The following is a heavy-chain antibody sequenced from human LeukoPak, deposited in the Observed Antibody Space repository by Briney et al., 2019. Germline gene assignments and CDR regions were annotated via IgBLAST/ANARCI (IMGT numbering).Heavy chain of an antibody. CDR3: ARALSVAAQYYCYGMDV. Sequence: ASVKVSCKASGYTFTGYYMHWVRQAPGQGLEWMGWINPNSGGTNYAQKFQGRVTMTRDTSISTAYMELSRLRSDDTAVYYCARALSVAAQYYCYGMDVWGQGTTVTVSS. D-gene: IGHD6-19*01. CDR1: GYTFTGYY. CDR2: INPNSGGT. V-gene: IGHV1-2*02. J-gene: IGHJ6*02.